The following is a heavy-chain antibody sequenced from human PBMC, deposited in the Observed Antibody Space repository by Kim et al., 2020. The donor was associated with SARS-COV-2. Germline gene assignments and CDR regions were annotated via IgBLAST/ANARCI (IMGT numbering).Heavy chain of an antibody. V-gene: IGHV4-38-2*02. CDR2: IRHSGST. D-gene: IGHD3-10*01. CDR3: ARDGSLGSGTYDGFDI. Sequence: SETLSPTCTVSGYSISSGYYWGWVRQPPGKGLELIGSIRHSGSTYYNPSLKSRVTVSIDTSRNQFSLKMTSVTAADTAVYYCARDGSLGSGTYDGFDIWGQGTMVTVSS. J-gene: IGHJ3*02. CDR1: GYSISSGYY.